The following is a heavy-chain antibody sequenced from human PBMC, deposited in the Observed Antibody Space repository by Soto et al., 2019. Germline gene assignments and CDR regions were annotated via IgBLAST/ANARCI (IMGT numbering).Heavy chain of an antibody. Sequence: PGGSLSLSCAASGFTFSSYAMSWVRQAPGKGLEWVSAISGSGGSTYYADSVKGRFTISRDNSKNALYLQMNSLRAEDTAVYYCAKNPPYCGGDCYSYAFDIWGQGTMVTVSS. J-gene: IGHJ3*02. D-gene: IGHD2-21*02. CDR1: GFTFSSYA. CDR2: ISGSGGST. V-gene: IGHV3-23*01. CDR3: AKNPPYCGGDCYSYAFDI.